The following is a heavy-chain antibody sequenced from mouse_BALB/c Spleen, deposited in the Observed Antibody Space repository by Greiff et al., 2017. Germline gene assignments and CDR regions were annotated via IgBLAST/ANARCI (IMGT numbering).Heavy chain of an antibody. CDR2: ISDGGSYT. D-gene: IGHD1-1*01. V-gene: IGHV5-4*02. J-gene: IGHJ2*01. CDR3: ARAYYYGRVDY. Sequence: DVKLVESGGGLVKPGGSLKLSCAASGFTFSDYYMSWVRQTPEKRLEWVATISDGGSYTYYPDSVKGRFTISRDNAKNNLYLQMSSLKSEDTAMYYCARAYYYGRVDYWGQGTTLTVSA. CDR1: GFTFSDYY.